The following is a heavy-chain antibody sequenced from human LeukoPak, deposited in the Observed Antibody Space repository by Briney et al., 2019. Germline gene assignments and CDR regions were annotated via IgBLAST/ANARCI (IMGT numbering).Heavy chain of an antibody. CDR1: GFTFSSYS. CDR2: ISSSTSYI. Sequence: GGSLRLSCAASGFTFSSYSMNWVRQAPGKGLEWVSSISSSTSYIYYADSVKGRFTISRDNAKNSLYLQMNSLRAEDTAVYYCARNRSPGGGYGYGYDAFDIWGQGTMVTVSS. D-gene: IGHD5-18*01. CDR3: ARNRSPGGGYGYGYDAFDI. V-gene: IGHV3-21*01. J-gene: IGHJ3*02.